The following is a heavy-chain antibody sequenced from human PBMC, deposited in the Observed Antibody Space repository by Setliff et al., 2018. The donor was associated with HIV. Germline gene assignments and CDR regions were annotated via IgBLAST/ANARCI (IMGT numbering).Heavy chain of an antibody. D-gene: IGHD6-13*01. CDR1: GGSMSTYY. Sequence: SETLSLTCTVSGGSMSTYYWSWIRQPPGKGLEWIGEINHSGSTHYNPSLKSRFTISVDTSKNQFSLKVNSVTAADTAVYYCARGARLLAGYSDRWDYYYMAVWGKGTTVTVSS. CDR3: ARGARLLAGYSDRWDYYYMAV. V-gene: IGHV4-34*01. J-gene: IGHJ6*03. CDR2: INHSGST.